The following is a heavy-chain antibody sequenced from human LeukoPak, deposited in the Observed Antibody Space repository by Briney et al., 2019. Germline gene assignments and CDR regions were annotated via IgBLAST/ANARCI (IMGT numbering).Heavy chain of an antibody. CDR1: GGTFSSYA. D-gene: IGHD2-21*01. CDR2: IIPIFGTA. V-gene: IGHV1-69*13. Sequence: SVKVSCKASGGTFSSYAISWVRQAPGQGLEWMGGIIPIFGTANYAQKFQGRVTITADESTSTAYMELSSLRSEDTAVYYCARDIRYTPLAYCGGDCSTDAFDIWGQGTMVTVSS. CDR3: ARDIRYTPLAYCGGDCSTDAFDI. J-gene: IGHJ3*02.